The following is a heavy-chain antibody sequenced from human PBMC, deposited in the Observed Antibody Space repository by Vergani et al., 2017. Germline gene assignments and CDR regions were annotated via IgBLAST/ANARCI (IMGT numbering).Heavy chain of an antibody. Sequence: QVQLVESAGGVVQPGGSLRLSCAASGFTFSTFGMQWIRQAPGKGLEWLAYIGKDVINTRYRDAVKGRFTVSRDNSKDTLYLQMDSLRSEEPALYYGAKYLRNFTYGLADSWGPGTLFIVSS. CDR1: GFTFSTFG. CDR2: IGKDVINT. V-gene: IGHV3-30*02. J-gene: IGHJ4*02. CDR3: AKYLRNFTYGLADS. D-gene: IGHD2-8*01.